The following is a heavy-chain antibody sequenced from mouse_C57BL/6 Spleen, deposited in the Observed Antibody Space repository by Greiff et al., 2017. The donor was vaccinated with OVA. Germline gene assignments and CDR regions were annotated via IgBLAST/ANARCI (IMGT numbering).Heavy chain of an antibody. J-gene: IGHJ2*01. CDR2: ISRGGSCT. CDR1: GFTFSSYG. V-gene: IGHV5-6*02. D-gene: IGHD2-5*01. Sequence: EVKLVESGGDLVKPGGSLKLSCAASGFTFSSYGMSWVRQTPDKRLEWVATISRGGSCTYYPDSVKGRFTISRDNAKNTLYLQMSRLKSEDTAMYCGAGHVPARVTSCYFDDWGKGTTLTVSS. CDR3: AGHVPARVTSCYFDD.